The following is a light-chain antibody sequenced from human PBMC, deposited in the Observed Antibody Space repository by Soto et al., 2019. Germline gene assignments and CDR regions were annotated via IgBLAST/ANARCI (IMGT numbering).Light chain of an antibody. CDR3: VLYMGSGIGV. J-gene: IGLJ3*02. Sequence: QTVVTQEPSFSVSPGGTVTLTCGLSSGSVSTSYYPSWYQQTPGQAPRTLIYSTNTRSSGVPDRFSGSILGNKAALTITGAQADDESDYYCVLYMGSGIGVFGGGTKFTVL. V-gene: IGLV8-61*01. CDR1: SGSVSTSYY. CDR2: STN.